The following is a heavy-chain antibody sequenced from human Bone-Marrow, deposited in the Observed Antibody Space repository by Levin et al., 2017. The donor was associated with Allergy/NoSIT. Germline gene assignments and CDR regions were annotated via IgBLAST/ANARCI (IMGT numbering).Heavy chain of an antibody. CDR1: GFSFDEFS. J-gene: IGHJ3*02. D-gene: IGHD1-26*01. Sequence: SCAASGFSFDEFSMHWVRQAPGKGLEWVSLISWDGGHPYYADSVKGRFTISRDNSKNSLYLQMDSLVPDDSALYYCVKDLGAGAFDIWGQGTRVTVSS. CDR3: VKDLGAGAFDI. V-gene: IGHV3-43*01. CDR2: ISWDGGHP.